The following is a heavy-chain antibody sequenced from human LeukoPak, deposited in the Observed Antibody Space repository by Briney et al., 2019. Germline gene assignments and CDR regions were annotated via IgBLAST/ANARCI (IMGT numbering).Heavy chain of an antibody. D-gene: IGHD1-26*01. CDR2: INQGGSEK. CDR1: GFTFSDYS. CDR3: ARTDSGNYGYFDL. Sequence: GGSLRLSCAASGFTFSDYSMNWVRQAPGKGLEWVANINQGGSEKYYVDSVKGRFSISRDNAKNSVYLQMNSLRAEDTAVYYCARTDSGNYGYFDLWGRGTLVTVSS. V-gene: IGHV3-7*02. J-gene: IGHJ2*01.